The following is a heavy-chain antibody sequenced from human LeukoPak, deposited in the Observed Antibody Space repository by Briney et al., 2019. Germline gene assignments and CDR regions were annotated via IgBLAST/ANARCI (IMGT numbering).Heavy chain of an antibody. CDR2: IRSDDTT. Sequence: GGSLRLSCAASGFTFSSYAMSWVRQAPGKGLEWVSDIRSDDTTSYAESVKGRFTISRDNSKNTLYLQMNRLRAEDTALYYASGHGSNSYRGQGTLVTVSS. CDR3: SGHGSNSY. J-gene: IGHJ4*02. CDR1: GFTFSSYA. D-gene: IGHD6-13*01. V-gene: IGHV3-23*01.